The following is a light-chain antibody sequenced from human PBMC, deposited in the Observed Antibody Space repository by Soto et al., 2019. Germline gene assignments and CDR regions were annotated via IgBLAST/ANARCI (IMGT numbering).Light chain of an antibody. CDR1: QSVSSN. Sequence: EIVMTQSPATLSVSPGDRATLSCRASQSVSSNLAGYQQKPGQAPRLLIYGASTRATGIPARFSGSGSGTEFTLTISSLQSEDFAIYFCQQYKNWPTFTFGQGTKLEIK. V-gene: IGKV3-15*01. CDR3: QQYKNWPTFT. CDR2: GAS. J-gene: IGKJ2*01.